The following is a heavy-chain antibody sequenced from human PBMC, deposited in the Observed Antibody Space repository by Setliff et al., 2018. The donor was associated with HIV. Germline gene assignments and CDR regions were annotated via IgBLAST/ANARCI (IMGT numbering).Heavy chain of an antibody. CDR3: ATGLKLWGGTVLDAFDI. D-gene: IGHD5-18*01. Sequence: ASVKVSCKVSGYTLTEVSMHWVRQAPGKGLEWMGGFDPEDGETIYAQKFQGRVTMTEDTSTDTAYMELSSLRSEDTAVYYWATGLKLWGGTVLDAFDIWGQGTMVTVSS. J-gene: IGHJ3*02. V-gene: IGHV1-24*01. CDR2: FDPEDGET. CDR1: GYTLTEVS.